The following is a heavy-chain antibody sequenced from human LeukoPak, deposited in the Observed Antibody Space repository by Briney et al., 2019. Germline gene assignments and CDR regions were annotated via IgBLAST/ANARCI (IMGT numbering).Heavy chain of an antibody. CDR3: ARLRKGRYFEYFFES. J-gene: IGHJ4*02. Sequence: SEALSLTCTVSGDSVSTINSYWGWIRQPPGKGLEWIGNVYYSGRANYSPSLRSRVTMSVDTSKNRFSLKMTSVTAADTAVYFCARLRKGRYFEYFFESWGQGALVTVSS. CDR2: VYYSGRA. CDR1: GDSVSTINSY. D-gene: IGHD3-9*01. V-gene: IGHV4-39*02.